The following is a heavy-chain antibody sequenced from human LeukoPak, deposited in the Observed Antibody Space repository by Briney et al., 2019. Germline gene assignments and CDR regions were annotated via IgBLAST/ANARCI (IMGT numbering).Heavy chain of an antibody. D-gene: IGHD3-16*01. V-gene: IGHV4-4*07. CDR1: GYSISSGYY. CDR3: ARDALPLYYDYVWGSYNYYMDV. CDR2: IYTSGST. Sequence: SETLSLTCAVSGYSISSGYYWGWIRQPAGKGLEWIGRIYTSGSTNYNPSLKRRVTMAVDTYKHQFSLKLSSVTAADTAVYYCARDALPLYYDYVWGSYNYYMDVWGKGTTVTVSS. J-gene: IGHJ6*03.